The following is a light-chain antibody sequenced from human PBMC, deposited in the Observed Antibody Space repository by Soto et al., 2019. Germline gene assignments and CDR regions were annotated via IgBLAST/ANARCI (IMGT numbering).Light chain of an antibody. V-gene: IGKV3-15*01. CDR3: QQYNNWPLT. J-gene: IGKJ5*01. CDR2: GAS. CDR1: QSVSSN. Sequence: EIVRTQSPATLSVSPGERATLSCRASQSVSSNLAWYQQKPGQAPRLLIYGASSRATGIPVRFSGSGSGTEFTLTISSLQSEDFAVYYCQQYNNWPLTFGQGTRLEIK.